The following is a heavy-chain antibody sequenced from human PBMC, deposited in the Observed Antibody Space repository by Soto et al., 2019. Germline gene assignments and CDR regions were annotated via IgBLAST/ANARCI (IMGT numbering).Heavy chain of an antibody. CDR2: IYPGDSET. Sequence: GESLKISCHASGNDDFYMYWIACLRQTSGRGLEWIGIIYPGDSETTYSPSFQGRVTFSADKSTRTAYLQWSGLKASDSATYYCARHRRAIVVTTDPLAIWGQGTKVTVSS. CDR1: GNDDFYMYW. D-gene: IGHD1-26*01. V-gene: IGHV5-51*01. J-gene: IGHJ3*02. CDR3: ARHRRAIVVTTDPLAI.